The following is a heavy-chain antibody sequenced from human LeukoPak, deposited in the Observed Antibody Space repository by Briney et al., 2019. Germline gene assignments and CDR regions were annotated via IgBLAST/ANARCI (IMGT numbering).Heavy chain of an antibody. D-gene: IGHD2-2*01. CDR1: GFTFSSYA. Sequence: PGRSLRLSCAASGFTFSSYAMSWVRQAPGKGLEWASAISGSGGSTYYADSVKGRFTISRDNSKNTLYLQMNSLRAEDTAVYYCAKVADEYCSSTSCPFDPWGQGTLVTVSS. CDR3: AKVADEYCSSTSCPFDP. V-gene: IGHV3-23*01. J-gene: IGHJ5*02. CDR2: ISGSGGST.